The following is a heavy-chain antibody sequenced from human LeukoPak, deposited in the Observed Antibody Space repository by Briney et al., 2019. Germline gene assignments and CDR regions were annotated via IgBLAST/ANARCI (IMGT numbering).Heavy chain of an antibody. CDR1: GFTFSSYW. Sequence: GGSLRLSCVVSGFTFSSYWMSWVRQAPGKGLEGVANIKQDGSEKYYVDSVKGRFTMSRDNAKNSLYLQMNSLRAEDTAVYYCARVQWELRGVGSYFEYWGQGALVTVSS. V-gene: IGHV3-7*01. CDR2: IKQDGSEK. J-gene: IGHJ4*02. D-gene: IGHD1-26*01. CDR3: ARVQWELRGVGSYFEY.